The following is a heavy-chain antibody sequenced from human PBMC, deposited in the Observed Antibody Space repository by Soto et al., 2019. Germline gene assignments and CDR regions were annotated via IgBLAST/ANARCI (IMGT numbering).Heavy chain of an antibody. CDR1: GFTFSSYS. CDR2: ISSSSSYI. Sequence: GGSLRLSCAASGFTFSSYSMNWVRQAPGKGLEWVSSISSSSSYIYYADSVKGRFTISRDNAKNSLYLQMNSLRAEDTAVYYCASRGVAVAAPDAFDIWGQGTMVTVSS. D-gene: IGHD6-19*01. J-gene: IGHJ3*02. CDR3: ASRGVAVAAPDAFDI. V-gene: IGHV3-21*01.